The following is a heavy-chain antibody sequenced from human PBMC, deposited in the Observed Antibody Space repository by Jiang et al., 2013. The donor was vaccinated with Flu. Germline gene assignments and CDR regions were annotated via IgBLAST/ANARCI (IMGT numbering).Heavy chain of an antibody. Sequence: GLVKPSETLSLTCAVYGGSFSAYYWSWIRQPPGKGLEWIGEINHSGSTNYNPSLKSRVTISLDMSKNQFSLKLSSVSAADTAVYYCARAKNHIVVVSHYYYGMDVWGQGTTVTVSS. V-gene: IGHV4-34*01. D-gene: IGHD2-15*01. CDR2: INHSGST. CDR3: ARAKNHIVVVSHYYYGMDV. J-gene: IGHJ6*02. CDR1: GGSFSAYY.